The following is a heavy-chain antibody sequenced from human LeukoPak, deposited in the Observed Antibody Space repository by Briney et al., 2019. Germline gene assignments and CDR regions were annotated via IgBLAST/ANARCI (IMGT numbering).Heavy chain of an antibody. CDR1: GFTFSNYW. D-gene: IGHD3-22*01. V-gene: IGHV3-74*01. J-gene: IGHJ5*02. CDR3: ARVLSGSWDWFDP. Sequence: PGGSVRLSCAASGFTFSNYWMHWVRQAPGKGLVWVSRINTDGSRITYADSVKGRFTISRDNAMNTVYLQMNSLRAEDTAVYYCARVLSGSWDWFDPWGQGTLVTVSS. CDR2: INTDGSRI.